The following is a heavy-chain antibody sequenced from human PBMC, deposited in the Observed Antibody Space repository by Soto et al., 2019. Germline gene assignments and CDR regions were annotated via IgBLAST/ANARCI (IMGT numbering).Heavy chain of an antibody. Sequence: QVQLVQYGAEEKKPGASVKVSCKASGFTFTDYAIHWVRQAPGQGLEWMGWINAGNGKTKYSQNFQGRFTITRDTDATTPDLDLRSLRSEDTAVYFCARGILTGYYLDYWGQGTLVPVSS. J-gene: IGHJ4*02. CDR2: INAGNGKT. CDR3: ARGILTGYYLDY. V-gene: IGHV1-3*05. D-gene: IGHD3-9*01. CDR1: GFTFTDYA.